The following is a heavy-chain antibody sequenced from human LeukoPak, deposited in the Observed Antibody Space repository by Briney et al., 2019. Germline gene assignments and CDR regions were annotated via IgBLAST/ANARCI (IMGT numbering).Heavy chain of an antibody. CDR1: GGTFSSYA. CDR3: AREEETATISRFDY. CDR2: IIPIFGTA. D-gene: IGHD5-24*01. Sequence: SVKVSCKASGGTFSSYAISWVRQAPGQGLEWMGGIIPIFGTANYAQKFQGRVAITTDESTSTAYMELRSLRSDDTAVYYCAREEETATISRFDYWGQGTLVTVSS. V-gene: IGHV1-69*05. J-gene: IGHJ4*02.